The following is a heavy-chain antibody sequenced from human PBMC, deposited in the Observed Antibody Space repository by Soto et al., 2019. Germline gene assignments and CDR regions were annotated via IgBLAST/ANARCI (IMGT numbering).Heavy chain of an antibody. D-gene: IGHD6-13*01. CDR1: GFTFSSYA. Sequence: PGGSLRLSCAASGFTFSSYAMGWVRQAPGKGLEWVSAISGSGGSTYYADSVKGRFTISRDNSKNTLYLQMNSLRAEDTAVYYCAKGGSSSSWYGNYYYYYGMDVWGQGTTVTVSS. J-gene: IGHJ6*02. V-gene: IGHV3-23*01. CDR2: ISGSGGST. CDR3: AKGGSSSSWYGNYYYYYGMDV.